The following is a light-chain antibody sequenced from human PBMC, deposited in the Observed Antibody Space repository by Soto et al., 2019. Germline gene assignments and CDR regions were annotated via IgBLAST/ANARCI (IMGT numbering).Light chain of an antibody. V-gene: IGKV3-15*01. CDR2: GAS. CDR1: QSVSTN. CDR3: QQYNNWPPT. J-gene: IGKJ5*01. Sequence: EIVLTHSPATLSVSPGERATFPCRASQSVSTNLAWYQQKPGQAPRLIIYGASTRATGIPARFSDSGSETEFTLTISSLQSEDVAVYFCQQYNNWPPTFGQGTRLEIK.